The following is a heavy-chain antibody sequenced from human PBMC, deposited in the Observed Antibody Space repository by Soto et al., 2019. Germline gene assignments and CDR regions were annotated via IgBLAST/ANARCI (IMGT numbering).Heavy chain of an antibody. CDR2: ISDSGGST. CDR1: GFTFSNYA. D-gene: IGHD3-10*01. V-gene: IGHV3-23*01. CDR3: ANGWFGVLTPYYYMDV. Sequence: EVQLLESGGGLVQPGGSLRVSCEASGFTFSNYAMTWVRQAPGRGLEWVSTISDSGGSTHYADSAKGRFTISRDNSRNTLYLQTNSLRSKDTAVYYCANGWFGVLTPYYYMDVWGKGTTVTVSS. J-gene: IGHJ6*03.